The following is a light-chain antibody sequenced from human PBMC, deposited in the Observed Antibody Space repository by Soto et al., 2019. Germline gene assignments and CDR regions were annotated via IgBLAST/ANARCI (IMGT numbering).Light chain of an antibody. J-gene: IGKJ3*01. CDR3: QQLFMYPPT. Sequence: IQLTQSPSSLSASVGDRVTITCRASQGIINYLAWYQQKPGKAPKLLIYGASTLQSGVPSRFGGSGSGTDVTLTVSSLQPEDFATYYCQQLFMYPPTFGHGTKVDIK. V-gene: IGKV1-9*01. CDR2: GAS. CDR1: QGIINY.